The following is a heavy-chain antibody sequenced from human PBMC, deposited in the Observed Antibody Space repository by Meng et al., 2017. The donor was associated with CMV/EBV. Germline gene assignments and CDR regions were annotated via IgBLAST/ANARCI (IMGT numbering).Heavy chain of an antibody. Sequence: LQLQESGPGLVKPSEALSLTCTVSGGSISSSSYYWGWIRQPPGKGLGWIGSIYYSGSTYYNPSLKSRVTISVDTSKNQFSLKLSSVTAADTAVYYCARDSAVAGVVDYWGQGTLVTVSS. CDR1: GGSISSSSYY. CDR3: ARDSAVAGVVDY. D-gene: IGHD6-19*01. V-gene: IGHV4-39*07. CDR2: IYYSGST. J-gene: IGHJ4*02.